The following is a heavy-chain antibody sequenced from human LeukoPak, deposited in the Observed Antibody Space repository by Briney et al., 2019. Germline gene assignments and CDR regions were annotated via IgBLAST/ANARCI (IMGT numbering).Heavy chain of an antibody. Sequence: GGSLRLSCAASGFTFSTYWMSWVRQAPGKGLEWVAQIKQDGSEKYYVDSVKGRLTISRDNAKNSLYLQMNSLRAEDTAMYYCARDLAGNDYWGQGTLVTVSS. CDR2: IKQDGSEK. J-gene: IGHJ4*02. CDR3: ARDLAGNDY. D-gene: IGHD6-13*01. CDR1: GFTFSTYW. V-gene: IGHV3-7*01.